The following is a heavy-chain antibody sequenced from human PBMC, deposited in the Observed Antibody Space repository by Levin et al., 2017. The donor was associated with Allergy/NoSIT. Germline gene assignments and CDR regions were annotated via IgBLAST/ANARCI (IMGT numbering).Heavy chain of an antibody. CDR1: GFTFGDYA. CDR3: TREAGRIAAARDFDY. Sequence: GGSLRLSCTASGFTFGDYAMSWFRQAPGKGLEWVGFIRSKAYGGTTEYAASVKGRFTISRDDSKSIAYLQMNSLKTEDTAVYYCTREAGRIAAARDFDYWGQGTLVTVSS. D-gene: IGHD6-13*01. J-gene: IGHJ4*02. V-gene: IGHV3-49*03. CDR2: IRSKAYGGTT.